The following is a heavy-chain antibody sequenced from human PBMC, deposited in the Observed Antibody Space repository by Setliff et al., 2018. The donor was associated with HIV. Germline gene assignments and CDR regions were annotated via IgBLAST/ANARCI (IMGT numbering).Heavy chain of an antibody. CDR3: ARQILRGVWLTDY. J-gene: IGHJ4*02. V-gene: IGHV3-30*04. CDR1: GFTFSSYA. Sequence: GGSLRLSCAASGFTFSSYAMHWVRQAPGKGLEWVAVFSSDGSTKFYADYVKGRFTISRDNSKNTLYLQMNSLRPDDTAVYYCARQILRGVWLTDYWGQGTLVTVSS. D-gene: IGHD5-12*01. CDR2: FSSDGSTK.